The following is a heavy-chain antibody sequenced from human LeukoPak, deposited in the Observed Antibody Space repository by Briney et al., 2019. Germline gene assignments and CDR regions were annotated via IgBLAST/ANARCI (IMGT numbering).Heavy chain of an antibody. J-gene: IGHJ6*02. V-gene: IGHV4-31*03. CDR2: IYYSGST. CDR1: GGSISSGGYC. D-gene: IGHD3-10*01. Sequence: PSQTLSLTCTVSGGSISSGGYCWSWIRQHPGKGLEWIGYIYYSGSTYYNPSLKSRVTISVDTSKNQFSLKLSSVTAADTAVYYCARKMRGDYYGMDVWGQGTTVTVSS. CDR3: ARKMRGDYYGMDV.